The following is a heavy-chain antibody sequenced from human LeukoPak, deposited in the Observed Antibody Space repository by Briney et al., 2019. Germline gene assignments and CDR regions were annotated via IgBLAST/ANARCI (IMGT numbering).Heavy chain of an antibody. V-gene: IGHV5-51*01. CDR1: GHITNYW. D-gene: IGHD3-22*01. CDR2: IYPGDSDT. J-gene: IGHJ4*02. Sequence: ESLKISCKDSGHITNYWIAWVRQMPGKGVEWVGVIYPGDSDTRYSPSFQGQVTISADKSISTAYLQWSSLKASDTAMYYCARHYDSSGYYQFHFDYCGQGTLVTVSS. CDR3: ARHYDSSGYYQFHFDY.